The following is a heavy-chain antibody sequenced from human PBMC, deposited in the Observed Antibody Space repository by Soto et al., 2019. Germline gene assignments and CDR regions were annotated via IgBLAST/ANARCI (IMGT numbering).Heavy chain of an antibody. V-gene: IGHV4-34*01. J-gene: IGHJ5*02. CDR1: GGSFSGYY. D-gene: IGHD3-3*01. Sequence: SETLSLTCAVYGGSFSGYYWSWIRQPPGKGLEWIGEINHSGSTNYNPSLKSRVTISVDTSKNQFSLKLSSVTAADTAVYYCARGRMYYDFWSGWNHWFDTWGQGILVTVSS. CDR2: INHSGST. CDR3: ARGRMYYDFWSGWNHWFDT.